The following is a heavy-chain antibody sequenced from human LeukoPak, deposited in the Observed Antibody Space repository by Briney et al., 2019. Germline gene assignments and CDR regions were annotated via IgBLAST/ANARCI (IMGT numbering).Heavy chain of an antibody. CDR2: IKSDGST. CDR1: GFTFGSYW. CDR3: ARAPSEIGGYYPEYFRH. J-gene: IGHJ1*01. V-gene: IGHV3-74*01. Sequence: GGSLRLSCAASGFTFGSYWMHWVRQAPGEGLVWVSRIKSDGSTNYADSVKGRFTISRDNAKNTVSLQMNSLRAEDTGVYYCARAPSEIGGYYPEYFRHWGQGTLVTVSS. D-gene: IGHD3-22*01.